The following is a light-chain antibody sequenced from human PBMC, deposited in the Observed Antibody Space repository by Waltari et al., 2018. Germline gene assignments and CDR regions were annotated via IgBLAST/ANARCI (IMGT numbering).Light chain of an antibody. CDR3: CSYAGTNWV. CDR1: SDDVGGYNL. CDR2: EVH. V-gene: IGLV2-23*02. J-gene: IGLJ3*02. Sequence: QSALTQPASVSGSPGQSITISCTGTSDDVGGYNLVSWYQQSSGKAPKLIIYEVHKRLPGVSNRFSASMSVNTASLTISGLQSEDEANYYCCSYAGTNWVFGGGTKLTVL.